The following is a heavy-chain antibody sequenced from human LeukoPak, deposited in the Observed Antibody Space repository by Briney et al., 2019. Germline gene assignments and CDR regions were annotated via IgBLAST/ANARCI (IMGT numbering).Heavy chain of an antibody. CDR1: GFTFSTYA. J-gene: IGHJ4*02. Sequence: GGSLRLSCAASGFTFSTYAMSWVRQAPGKGLEWVSGITNTGGVTLYTDSVKGRLTVSRDNSNNTLYLHMNSLRAQESAVYYCAKSPGGDGWYLHYGGKEPLVPVSS. D-gene: IGHD6-19*01. CDR2: ITNTGGVT. V-gene: IGHV3-23*05. CDR3: AKSPGGDGWYLHY.